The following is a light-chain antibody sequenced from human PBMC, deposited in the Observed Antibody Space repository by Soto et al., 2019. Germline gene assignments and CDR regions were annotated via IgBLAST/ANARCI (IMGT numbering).Light chain of an antibody. J-gene: IGKJ5*01. CDR2: KAS. CDR1: LSISSL. CDR3: QQYNSYPLT. V-gene: IGKV1-5*03. Sequence: DIQMTQSPSTLSASVGDRVTITCRASLSISSLLAWYQQKPGRAPTLLIYKASTLESGVPSRFSGSGSGTEFSLTISSLQPDDSATYYCQQYNSYPLTFGQGTRLEIK.